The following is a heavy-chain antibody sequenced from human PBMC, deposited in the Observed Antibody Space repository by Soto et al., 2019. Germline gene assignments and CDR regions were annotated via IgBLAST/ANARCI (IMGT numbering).Heavy chain of an antibody. CDR3: ARHVIVVVPTGITPGYYMDV. D-gene: IGHD2-2*01. V-gene: IGHV5-51*01. J-gene: IGHJ6*03. Sequence: PGESLKISCKGSGYIFTNYWIGWVRQMPGKGLEWMGIIYPSDSDTRYSPSFQGQATISADKSINTAYLQWSSLKASDTAMYYCARHVIVVVPTGITPGYYMDVWGQGTTVTV. CDR2: IYPSDSDT. CDR1: GYIFTNYW.